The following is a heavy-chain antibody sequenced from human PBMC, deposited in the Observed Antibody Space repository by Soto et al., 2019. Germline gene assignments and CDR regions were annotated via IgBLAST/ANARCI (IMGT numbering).Heavy chain of an antibody. Sequence: QITLKESGPTLVKPTQTLTLTCTFSGFSLTETGMGVGWIRQPPGKALEWLALIYWDDDKRYSPSLKRGLTISKDASKNQVALTKTNVDAVDTATYYCAHRRSGYFDSWGQGTLVTVSS. J-gene: IGHJ4*02. CDR2: IYWDDDK. CDR1: GFSLTETGMG. CDR3: AHRRSGYFDS. V-gene: IGHV2-5*02.